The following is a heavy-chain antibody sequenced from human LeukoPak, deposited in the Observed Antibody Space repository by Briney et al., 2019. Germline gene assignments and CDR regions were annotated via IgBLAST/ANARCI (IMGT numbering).Heavy chain of an antibody. J-gene: IGHJ6*04. CDR2: INHSGST. CDR1: GGSFSGYY. Sequence: SETLSLTCAVYGGSFSGYYWSWIRQPPGKGLEWIGEINHSGSTNYNPSLKCRVTISADTSKNQFSLKLSSVTAADTAVYYCARGQRSSGWYGYYYYGMDVWGKGTTVAVSS. V-gene: IGHV4-34*01. D-gene: IGHD6-19*01. CDR3: ARGQRSSGWYGYYYYGMDV.